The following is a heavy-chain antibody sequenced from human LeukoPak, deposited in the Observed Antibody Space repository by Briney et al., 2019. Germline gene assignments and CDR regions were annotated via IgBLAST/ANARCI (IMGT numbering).Heavy chain of an antibody. D-gene: IGHD1-14*01. CDR1: GFTVSSNY. CDR2: TYSGGST. Sequence: GGSLRLSCAASGFTVSSNYMSWVRQAPGKGLEWVSVTYSGGSTYYADSVKGRFTISRDNSKNTLYLQMNSLRAEDTAVYYCARGTTIRRGYYFDYWGQGILVTVSS. V-gene: IGHV3-53*01. CDR3: ARGTTIRRGYYFDY. J-gene: IGHJ4*02.